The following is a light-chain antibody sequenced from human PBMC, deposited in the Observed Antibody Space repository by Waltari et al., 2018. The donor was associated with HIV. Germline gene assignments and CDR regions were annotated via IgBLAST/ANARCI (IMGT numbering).Light chain of an antibody. V-gene: IGLV2-11*01. J-gene: IGLJ3*02. CDR2: AVS. Sequence: QSALTQPRSVPGSPAPSVIISCTGTSSDVGGYTNVSWYQKPPGKAPKLMMYAVSKRPSGVPDRFSGSKSGNTSSLTVSGLQAEDGADYYCCSYAGSTVFGGGTKLTVL. CDR3: CSYAGSTV. CDR1: SSDVGGYTN.